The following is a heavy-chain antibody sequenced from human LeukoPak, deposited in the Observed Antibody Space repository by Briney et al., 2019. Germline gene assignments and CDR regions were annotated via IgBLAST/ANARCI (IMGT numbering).Heavy chain of an antibody. CDR1: GFTFSSYA. D-gene: IGHD3-10*01. V-gene: IGHV3-23*01. J-gene: IGHJ4*02. CDR3: AKVMTRTMVRGVPPSDY. Sequence: PGGSLRLSCAASGFTFSSYAMSWVRQAPGKGLEWVSAISGSGRSTYYADSVKGRFTISRDNSKNTLYLQMNSLRAEDTAVYYCAKVMTRTMVRGVPPSDYWGQGTLVTVSS. CDR2: ISGSGRST.